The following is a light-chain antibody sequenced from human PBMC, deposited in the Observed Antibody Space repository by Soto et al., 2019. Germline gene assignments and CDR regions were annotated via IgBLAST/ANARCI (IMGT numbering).Light chain of an antibody. CDR2: KSS. J-gene: IGKJ1*01. V-gene: IGKV1-5*01. CDR3: QQYSSYWT. CDR1: QDLDKW. Sequence: ILVSQSPSSLSASVGDRVTITCRASQDLDKWLAWYQQKPGKAPSLLIYKSSTLRQGVPSRLSGFGSGTEYILTITDLQPDDFATYYCQQYSSYWTFSQGTVVEMK.